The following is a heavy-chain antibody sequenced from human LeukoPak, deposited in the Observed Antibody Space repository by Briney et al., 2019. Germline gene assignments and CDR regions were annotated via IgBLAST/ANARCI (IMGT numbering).Heavy chain of an antibody. Sequence: ASVKVSCKASGYTFTSYGISWVRQAPGQGLEWMGWINPNSGGTNYAQKFQGRVTMTRDTSISTAYMELSRLRSDDTAVYYCASSINYYDSSGYQLDYWGQGTLVTVSS. V-gene: IGHV1-2*02. J-gene: IGHJ4*02. CDR1: GYTFTSYG. CDR2: INPNSGGT. D-gene: IGHD3-22*01. CDR3: ASSINYYDSSGYQLDY.